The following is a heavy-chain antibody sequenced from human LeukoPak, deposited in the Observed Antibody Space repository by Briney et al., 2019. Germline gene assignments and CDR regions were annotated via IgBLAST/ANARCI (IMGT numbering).Heavy chain of an antibody. D-gene: IGHD3-22*01. CDR3: AKDNEYYDSSGYYIRGNWFDP. CDR1: GFTFSSYG. CDR2: IRYDGSNK. Sequence: GGSLRLSCAASGFTFSSYGMHWVRQAPGKGLEWVAFIRYDGSNKYYADSVKGRFTIHRDNSKNSLYLQMNSLRTEDTALYYCAKDNEYYDSSGYYIRGNWFDPWAREPWSPSPQ. V-gene: IGHV3-30*02. J-gene: IGHJ5*02.